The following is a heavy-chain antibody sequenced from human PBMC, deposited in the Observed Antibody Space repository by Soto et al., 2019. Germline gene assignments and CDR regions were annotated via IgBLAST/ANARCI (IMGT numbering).Heavy chain of an antibody. V-gene: IGHV1-69*06. J-gene: IGHJ5*02. Sequence: SVKVSCKASGGTFSSYAISWVRQAPGQGLEWMGGIIPIFGTANYAQKFQGRVTITADKSTSTAYMELSSLGSEDTAGYYCARTTERLVLAYWFDPWGQGTLVTVSS. CDR1: GGTFSSYA. CDR3: ARTTERLVLAYWFDP. CDR2: IIPIFGTA. D-gene: IGHD6-13*01.